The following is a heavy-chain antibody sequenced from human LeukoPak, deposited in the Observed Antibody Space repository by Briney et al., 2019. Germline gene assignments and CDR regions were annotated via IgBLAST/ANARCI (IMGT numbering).Heavy chain of an antibody. CDR2: IHYSGRT. J-gene: IGHJ4*02. CDR1: GGSISSSSYY. CDR3: VRENYFDK. Sequence: SETLSLTCTVSGGSISSSSYYWGWIRQPPGKGLEWIGYIHYSGRTDYKPSLRSRLTLSLDTSRNRFSLKLRSVSAADTAVYYCVRENYFDKWGRGTLVTVSS. V-gene: IGHV4-39*07.